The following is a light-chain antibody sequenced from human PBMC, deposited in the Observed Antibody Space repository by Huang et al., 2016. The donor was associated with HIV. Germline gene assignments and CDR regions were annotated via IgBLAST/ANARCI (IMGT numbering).Light chain of an antibody. CDR1: QRVSSRH. CDR3: QQYDYAPLT. CDR2: DAS. J-gene: IGKJ4*01. V-gene: IGKV3-20*01. Sequence: EIVLTQSPGSLSLSPGERATLSCRASQRVSSRHLAWYQQKPGQTPRLLIYDASNKATGLPDRFSGRGSGTDFTLTISRLEPEDFAVYYCQQYDYAPLTFGGGTKVEIK.